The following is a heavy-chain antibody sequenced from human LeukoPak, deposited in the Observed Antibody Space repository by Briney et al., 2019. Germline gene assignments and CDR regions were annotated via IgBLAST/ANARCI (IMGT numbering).Heavy chain of an antibody. D-gene: IGHD6-19*01. CDR2: FSAYNGST. J-gene: IGHJ4*02. V-gene: IGHV1-18*01. CDR1: GYTFTSYG. CDR3: ARDRSIAVAGPFDY. Sequence: ASVKVSCKASGYTFTSYGISWVRQAPGQGLEWMGWFSAYNGSTNYAQKLQGRVTMTTDTSTSTAYMELRSLRSDDTAVYYCARDRSIAVAGPFDYWGQGTLVTVSS.